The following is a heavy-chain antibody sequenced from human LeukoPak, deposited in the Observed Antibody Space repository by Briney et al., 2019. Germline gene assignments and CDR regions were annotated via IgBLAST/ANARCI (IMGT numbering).Heavy chain of an antibody. V-gene: IGHV3-7*01. CDR1: GFTFSNYW. J-gene: IGHJ4*02. CDR3: ARDAISRGSGAYCDC. Sequence: QSGGSLRLSCAASGFTFSNYWMSWVRQAPGKGLEWVANMKEDGSEKNYADSVKGRFAISRDNSWNTLYLQMNSLREEATAVYYCARDAISRGSGAYCDCWGQGALVTVSS. D-gene: IGHD3-10*01. CDR2: MKEDGSEK.